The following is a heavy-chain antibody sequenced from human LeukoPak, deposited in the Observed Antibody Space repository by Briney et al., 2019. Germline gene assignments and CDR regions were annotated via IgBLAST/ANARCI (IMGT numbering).Heavy chain of an antibody. V-gene: IGHV4-34*01. CDR3: ARRWLQARWFDP. Sequence: PSETLSLTCGVDGGSFCGCYWSWIRQQPRKGLLSIGEINHSGSTNYNPSLKSRVTISVDTSKNQFSLKLSSVTAADTAVYYCARRWLQARWFDPWGQGTLVTVSS. J-gene: IGHJ5*02. CDR1: GGSFCGCY. CDR2: INHSGST. D-gene: IGHD5-24*01.